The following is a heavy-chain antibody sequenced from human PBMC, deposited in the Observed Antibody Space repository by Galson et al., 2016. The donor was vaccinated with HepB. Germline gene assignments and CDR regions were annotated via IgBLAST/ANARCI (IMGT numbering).Heavy chain of an antibody. CDR3: ARHGDVDTAMVPFHS. J-gene: IGHJ4*02. CDR1: GYNFPDYW. Sequence: QSGAAVKKPGESLTISCKGSGYNFPDYWISWVRQMPGKGLEWMGRIDPTDSYTNYSPSFQGHVTISADSSINTAYLRWRSLKASDTAIYYCARHGDVDTAMVPFHSWGQGSLVIVSS. V-gene: IGHV5-10-1*01. CDR2: IDPTDSYT. D-gene: IGHD5-18*01.